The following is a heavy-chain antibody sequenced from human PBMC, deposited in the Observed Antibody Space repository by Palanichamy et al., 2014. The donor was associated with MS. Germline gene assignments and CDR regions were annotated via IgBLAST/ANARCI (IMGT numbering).Heavy chain of an antibody. Sequence: QLQLQESGSGLVKPSQTLSLTCAVSGGSLSSNGYSWSWIRQPPGKGLEWIGHISHSGSTYYNPSLKNRVTISGDRSKNQFSLRLTSVTAADTAVYFCARGGGDYYDGGAYGYWGQGTLVTVSS. D-gene: IGHD3-22*01. CDR1: GGSLSSNGYS. J-gene: IGHJ4*02. CDR2: ISHSGST. V-gene: IGHV4-30-2*01. CDR3: ARGGGDYYDGGAYGY.